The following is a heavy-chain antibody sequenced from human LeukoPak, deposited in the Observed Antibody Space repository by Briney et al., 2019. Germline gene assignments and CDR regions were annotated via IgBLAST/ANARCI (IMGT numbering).Heavy chain of an antibody. D-gene: IGHD3-3*01. CDR2: IYHSGNT. V-gene: IGHV4-38-2*02. Sequence: SETLSLTCTVSGYSISSGYYWGRIRQPPGKGPEWIGSIYHSGNTFYNPSLKSRVTISVDTSKNQFSLKLSSVTAADTAVYYCARAVLRFFHWFDPWGQGTLVTVSS. CDR3: ARAVLRFFHWFDP. CDR1: GYSISSGYY. J-gene: IGHJ5*02.